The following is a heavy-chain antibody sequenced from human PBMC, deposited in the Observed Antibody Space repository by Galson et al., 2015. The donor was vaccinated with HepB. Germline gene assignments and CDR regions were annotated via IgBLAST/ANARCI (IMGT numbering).Heavy chain of an antibody. CDR3: ARRVDGYNPFDY. J-gene: IGHJ4*02. CDR2: ISSGSSYI. Sequence: SLRLSCAASGFTFSSYNMDWVRQAPGKGLEWVSSISSGSSYINYADSVKGRFTISRDNAKNSLYLQMNSLRGEDTAVYYCARRVDGYNPFDYWGQGTLVTVSS. V-gene: IGHV3-21*01. D-gene: IGHD5-24*01. CDR1: GFTFSSYN.